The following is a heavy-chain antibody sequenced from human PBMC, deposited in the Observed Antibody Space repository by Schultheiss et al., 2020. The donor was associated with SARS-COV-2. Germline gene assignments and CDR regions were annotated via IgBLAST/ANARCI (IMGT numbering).Heavy chain of an antibody. D-gene: IGHD6-6*01. V-gene: IGHV1-2*02. CDR2: INPNSGGT. Sequence: ASVKVSCKASGYTFTGYYMHWVRQAPGQGLEWMGWINPNSGGTNYAQKFQGRVTMTRNTSISTAYMELSSLRSEDTAVYYCARLRAARRVGYFDYWGQGTLVTVSS. J-gene: IGHJ4*02. CDR1: GYTFTGYY. CDR3: ARLRAARRVGYFDY.